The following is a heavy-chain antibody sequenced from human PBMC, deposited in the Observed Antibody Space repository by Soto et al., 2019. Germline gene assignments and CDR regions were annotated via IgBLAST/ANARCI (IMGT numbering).Heavy chain of an antibody. V-gene: IGHV3-23*01. CDR1: GFTFSSYA. CDR3: AKDVGIVLVPAPVVFDP. D-gene: IGHD2-2*01. CDR2: ISGSGGST. Sequence: EVQLLESGGGLVQPGGSLRLSCAASGFTFSSYAMSWVRQAPGKGLEWVSAISGSGGSTYYAVSVKGRFTISRDNSKNTLYLQMNSLRAEDTAVYYCAKDVGIVLVPAPVVFDPWGQGTLGTVSS. J-gene: IGHJ5*02.